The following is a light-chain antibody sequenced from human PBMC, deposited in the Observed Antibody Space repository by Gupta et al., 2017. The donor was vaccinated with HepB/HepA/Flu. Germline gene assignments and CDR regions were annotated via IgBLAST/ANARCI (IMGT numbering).Light chain of an antibody. Sequence: EIVLTHSPATLSMSPGERATLACRAIQSVSSYLSWYQQKPGPAPSLLIYAASNLATGIPARFSGSGYGSDGTLTISSLEPADGAVYYCQLRSYWPPLNFGGAN. V-gene: IGKV3-11*01. J-gene: IGKJ4*01. CDR2: AAS. CDR1: QSVSSY. CDR3: QLRSYWPPLN.